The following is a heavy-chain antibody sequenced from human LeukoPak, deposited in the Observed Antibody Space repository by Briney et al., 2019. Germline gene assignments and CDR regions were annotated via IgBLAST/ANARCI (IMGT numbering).Heavy chain of an antibody. CDR1: GFTFSSYA. J-gene: IGHJ3*02. D-gene: IGHD3-3*01. CDR3: AKTTRRLRFLEWLYHDAFDI. V-gene: IGHV3-23*01. CDR2: ISGSGGST. Sequence: QTGGSLRLSCAASGFTFSSYAMSWVRQAPGKGLEWVSAISGSGGSTYYADSVKGRFTISRDNSKNTLYLQMNSLRAEDTAVYYCAKTTRRLRFLEWLYHDAFDIWGQGTMVTVSS.